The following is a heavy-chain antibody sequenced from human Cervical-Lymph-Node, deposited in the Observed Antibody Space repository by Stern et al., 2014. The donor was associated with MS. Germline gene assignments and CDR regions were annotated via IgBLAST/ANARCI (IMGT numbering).Heavy chain of an antibody. CDR2: IFPGGSDI. J-gene: IGHJ4*02. CDR3: ARQRYFDY. Sequence: EVQLVESGPEVKRPGESLKISCQASGYTFTSYWIGWVRQMPGKGLEWIAIIFPGGSDIRYSPSFQAQVTLSADKPSSTAYLQWNNLKASDTAIYYCARQRYFDYWGQGTLVTVSS. V-gene: IGHV5-51*01. CDR1: GYTFTSYW.